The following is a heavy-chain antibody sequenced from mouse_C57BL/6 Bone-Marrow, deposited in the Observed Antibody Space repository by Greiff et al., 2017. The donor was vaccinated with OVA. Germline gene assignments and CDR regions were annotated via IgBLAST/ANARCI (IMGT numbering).Heavy chain of an antibody. Sequence: QVQLQQSGAELVRPGTSVKMSCKASGYTFTNYWIGWAKQRPGHGLEWIGDIHPGGGYTNYNEKFKGKATLTVDKSSSTAYIQVSSLTSEDSAIYYCARWDGYSPFAYWGQGTLVTVSA. CDR3: ARWDGYSPFAY. J-gene: IGHJ3*01. CDR1: GYTFTNYW. D-gene: IGHD2-3*01. CDR2: IHPGGGYT. V-gene: IGHV1-63*01.